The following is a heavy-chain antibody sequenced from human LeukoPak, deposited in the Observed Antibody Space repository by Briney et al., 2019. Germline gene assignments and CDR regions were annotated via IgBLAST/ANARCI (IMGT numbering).Heavy chain of an antibody. J-gene: IGHJ4*02. CDR3: GTSLDAAINT. Sequence: GGSLRLSCEASGFTFSSYWMTWVRQAPGKGLEWLANIKYDGSNKFYADSVKGRFTISRDNARNSLYLQMNSLRVEDTALYYCGTSLDAAINTGGQGVLVTVSS. D-gene: IGHD5-18*01. CDR2: IKYDGSNK. CDR1: GFTFSSYW. V-gene: IGHV3-7*01.